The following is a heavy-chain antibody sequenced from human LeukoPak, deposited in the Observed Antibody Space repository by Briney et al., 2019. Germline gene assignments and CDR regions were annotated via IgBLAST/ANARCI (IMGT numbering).Heavy chain of an antibody. D-gene: IGHD1-26*01. CDR1: GYTLTELS. CDR2: FDPEDGET. CDR3: ARDRREPPFADAFDI. J-gene: IGHJ3*02. Sequence: ASVKVSCKVSGYTLTELSMHWVRQAPGKGLEWMGGFDPEDGETIYAQKFQGRVTMTTDTSTSTAYMELRSLRSDDTAVYYCARDRREPPFADAFDIWGQGTMVTVSS. V-gene: IGHV1-24*01.